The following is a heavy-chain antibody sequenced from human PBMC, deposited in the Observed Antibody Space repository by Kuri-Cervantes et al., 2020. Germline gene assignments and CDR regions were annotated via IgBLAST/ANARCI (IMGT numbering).Heavy chain of an antibody. CDR3: ARSRASMVRGRIPYYFDY. CDR1: GFTFSGYS. D-gene: IGHD3-10*01. J-gene: IGHJ4*02. V-gene: IGHV3-21*01. CDR2: ISSSSIYI. Sequence: GGSLRLSCAASGFTFSGYSMSWVRQTPGKGLEWVSSISSSSIYIYYADSVKGRFTVSRDNAKNSLYLQMNSLRAEDTAVYYCARSRASMVRGRIPYYFDYWGQGTLVTVSS.